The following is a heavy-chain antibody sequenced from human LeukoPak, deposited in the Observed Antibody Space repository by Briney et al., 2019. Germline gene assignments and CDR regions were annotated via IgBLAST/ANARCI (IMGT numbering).Heavy chain of an antibody. CDR3: AATGGSGSYSFDP. CDR2: ISSSSSYI. J-gene: IGHJ5*02. V-gene: IGHV3-21*01. D-gene: IGHD3-10*01. Sequence: GGSLRLSCAASGFTFSSYSMNWVRQAPGKGLEWVSSISSSSSYIYYADSVKGRFTISRDNAKSSLYLQMNSLRAEDTAVYYCAATGGSGSYSFDPWGQGTLVTVSS. CDR1: GFTFSSYS.